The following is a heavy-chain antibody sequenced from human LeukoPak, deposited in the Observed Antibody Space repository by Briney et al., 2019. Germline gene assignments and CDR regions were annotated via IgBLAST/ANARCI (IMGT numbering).Heavy chain of an antibody. CDR1: GFTFSSYS. CDR3: ARGFQWLEK. D-gene: IGHD6-19*01. V-gene: IGHV3-21*01. CDR2: ISSSSSYI. Sequence: GGSLRLSCAASGFTFSSYSMNWVRQAPGKGLEWVSSISSSSSYIYYADSVKGRLTISRDNAKNSLYLQMDSLRAEDTAVYYCARGFQWLEKWGQGTLVTVSS. J-gene: IGHJ4*02.